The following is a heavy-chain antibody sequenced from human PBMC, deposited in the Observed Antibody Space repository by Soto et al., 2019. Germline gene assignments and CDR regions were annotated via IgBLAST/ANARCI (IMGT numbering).Heavy chain of an antibody. J-gene: IGHJ5*02. CDR2: IFLSDSDT. D-gene: IGHD3-22*01. CDR1: GYRFTSYW. V-gene: IGHV5-51*01. Sequence: PXESLKISFRTSGYRFTSYWIAWVRQIPGKGLEWMGIIFLSDSDTRYSPSFQGQVTISADRSTSTVFLQWASLKASDTAVYFCARKDKSGYFNWFDPWGQGTLVTVSS. CDR3: ARKDKSGYFNWFDP.